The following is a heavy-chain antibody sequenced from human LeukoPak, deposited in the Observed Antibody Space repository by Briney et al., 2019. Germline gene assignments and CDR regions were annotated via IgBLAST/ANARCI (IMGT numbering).Heavy chain of an antibody. V-gene: IGHV4-59*12. Sequence: PSETLSLTCTVSGGSISSYYWSWIRQPPGKGLEWIGYIYYSGTTNYNPSLKSRVTISVDTSKNQFSLKLSSVTAADTAVYYCARGQMEDIVVVVAARGVVDYWGQGTLVTVSS. CDR3: ARGQMEDIVVVVAARGVVDY. D-gene: IGHD2-15*01. CDR2: IYYSGTT. J-gene: IGHJ4*02. CDR1: GGSISSYY.